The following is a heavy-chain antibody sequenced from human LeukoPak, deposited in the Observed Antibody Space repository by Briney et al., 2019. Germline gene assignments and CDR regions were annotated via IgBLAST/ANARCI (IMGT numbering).Heavy chain of an antibody. CDR3: AIYGGKEGGGY. J-gene: IGHJ4*02. CDR2: IIPILGIA. Sequence: ASVKVSCKASGGTFSSHAISWVRQAPGQGLEWMGRIIPILGIANYAQKFQGRVTITADKSTSTAYMELSSLRSEDTAVYYCAIYGGKEGGGYWGQGTLVTVSS. D-gene: IGHD4-23*01. V-gene: IGHV1-69*04. CDR1: GGTFSSHA.